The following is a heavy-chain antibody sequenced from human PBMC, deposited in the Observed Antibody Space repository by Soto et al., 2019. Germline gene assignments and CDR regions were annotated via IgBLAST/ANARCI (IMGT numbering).Heavy chain of an antibody. J-gene: IGHJ5*02. D-gene: IGHD3-16*01. CDR1: GGSISSYY. V-gene: IGHV4-59*01. CDR2: IYYSGST. CDR3: ARLLVSGGSWFDP. Sequence: PSETLSLTCTVSGGSISSYYWSWIRQPPGKGLEWIGYIYYSGSTNYNPSLKSRVTISVDTSKNQFSLKLSSVTAADTAVYYCARLLVSGGSWFDPWGQGTLVTVSS.